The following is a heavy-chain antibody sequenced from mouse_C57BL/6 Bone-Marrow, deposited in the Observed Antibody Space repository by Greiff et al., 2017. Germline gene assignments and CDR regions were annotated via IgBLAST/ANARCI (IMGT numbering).Heavy chain of an antibody. Sequence: EVQLVESGGGLVQPGGSLRLSCATSGFTFSDFYMEWVRQPPGKRLEWIAASRNKANDYTTEYSASVKGRFIVFRDTSQSILYLQMNALRAEDTAVYYCARDYYGSSYWYFDVWGAGTTVTVSS. CDR2: SRNKANDYTT. V-gene: IGHV7-1*02. CDR1: GFTFSDFY. J-gene: IGHJ1*01. CDR3: ARDYYGSSYWYFDV. D-gene: IGHD1-1*01.